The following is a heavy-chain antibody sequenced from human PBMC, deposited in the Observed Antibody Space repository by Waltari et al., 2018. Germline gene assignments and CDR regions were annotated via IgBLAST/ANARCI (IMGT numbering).Heavy chain of an antibody. D-gene: IGHD6-6*01. CDR2: IYHSGST. CDR3: ASKTSIAARGLFDY. V-gene: IGHV4-38-2*01. CDR1: GYSISSGYY. Sequence: QVQLQESGPGLVKPSETLSLTCAVSGYSISSGYYWGWIRQPPGKGLEWIGSIYHSGSTYYNPSLKSRVTISVDTSKNQFSLKLSSVTAADTAVYYCASKTSIAARGLFDYWGQGTLVTVSS. J-gene: IGHJ4*02.